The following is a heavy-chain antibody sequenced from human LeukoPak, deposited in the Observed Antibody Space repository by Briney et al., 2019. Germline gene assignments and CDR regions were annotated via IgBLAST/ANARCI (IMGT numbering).Heavy chain of an antibody. Sequence: SETLSLTCTVSGGSISSGSYYWSWIRQPAGKGLEWIGRISTSGSTNYNPSLKSRVTISVDTSKNQFSLNLNSATAADTAVYYCAGDGSGSPERNWGQGTLVTVSS. CDR3: AGDGSGSPERN. J-gene: IGHJ4*02. CDR1: GGSISSGSYY. CDR2: ISTSGST. V-gene: IGHV4-61*02. D-gene: IGHD3-10*01.